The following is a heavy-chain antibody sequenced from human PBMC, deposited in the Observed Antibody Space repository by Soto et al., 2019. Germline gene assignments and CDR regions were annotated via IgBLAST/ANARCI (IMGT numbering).Heavy chain of an antibody. CDR1: SGSIGTTNW. CDR2: IFHSGNT. D-gene: IGHD2-8*01. Sequence: QVQLQESGPGLVKPSGTLSLTCAVSSGSIGTTNWWSWVRQTPGKGLEWIGEIFHSGNTYYNPSLASRVTISVDTSKNQFSLNLRSVTAADTAVYYCARRTWGMDVWGQGTTVTASS. CDR3: ARRTWGMDV. J-gene: IGHJ6*02. V-gene: IGHV4-4*02.